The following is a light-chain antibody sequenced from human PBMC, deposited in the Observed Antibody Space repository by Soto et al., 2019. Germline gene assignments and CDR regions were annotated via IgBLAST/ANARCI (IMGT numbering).Light chain of an antibody. Sequence: QSALTQPASVSGSPGQSITISCTGTSSDVGSYNLVSWYQQYPGKAPKLMIYEGSKRPSGVSNRFSGSKSGNTASLTISGLQAEDEADYYCCSYAGSRDVVFGGGTKLTVL. J-gene: IGLJ2*01. CDR3: CSYAGSRDVV. CDR2: EGS. V-gene: IGLV2-23*01. CDR1: SSDVGSYNL.